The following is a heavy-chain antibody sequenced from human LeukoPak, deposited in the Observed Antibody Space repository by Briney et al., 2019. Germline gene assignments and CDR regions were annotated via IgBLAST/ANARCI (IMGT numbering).Heavy chain of an antibody. V-gene: IGHV3-33*06. D-gene: IGHD1-26*01. Sequence: GGSLRLSCAASGFTFSSYGMHWVRQAPGKGLEWXAVIWYEGSNKYYADSVKGRFTISRDNSKNTLYLQMNSLRAEDTAVYYCAKDRVGAIHDAFDIWGQGTMVTVSS. CDR1: GFTFSSYG. CDR3: AKDRVGAIHDAFDI. J-gene: IGHJ3*02. CDR2: IWYEGSNK.